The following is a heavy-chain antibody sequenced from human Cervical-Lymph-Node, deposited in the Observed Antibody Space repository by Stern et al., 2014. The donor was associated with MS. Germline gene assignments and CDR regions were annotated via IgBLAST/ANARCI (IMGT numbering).Heavy chain of an antibody. CDR2: ISYDGDRK. J-gene: IGHJ4*02. CDR1: GFTFSSYT. CDR3: ARDGRSV. Sequence: VQLVQSGGGVVQPGRSLRLSCAASGFTFSSYTMHWVRQAPGQGLEWVAVISYDGDRKFYAESVKDRFPISRDNSKNTLFLQMNSLRTEDTAVYYCARDGRSVWGQGPLVTVSS. V-gene: IGHV3-30-3*01.